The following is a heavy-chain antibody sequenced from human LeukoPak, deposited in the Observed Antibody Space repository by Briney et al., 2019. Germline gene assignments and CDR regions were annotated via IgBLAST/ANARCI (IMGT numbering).Heavy chain of an antibody. V-gene: IGHV3-9*01. CDR2: ISWNSGSI. CDR1: GFIFDDYA. Sequence: GRSLRLSCAASGFIFDDYAMHWVRQAPGKGLEWVSGISWNSGSIGYADSVKGRFTISRDNAKNSLYLQMNSLRAADTALYYCAKDRDYSSSGASVDYWGQGTLVTVSS. CDR3: AKDRDYSSSGASVDY. D-gene: IGHD6-6*01. J-gene: IGHJ4*02.